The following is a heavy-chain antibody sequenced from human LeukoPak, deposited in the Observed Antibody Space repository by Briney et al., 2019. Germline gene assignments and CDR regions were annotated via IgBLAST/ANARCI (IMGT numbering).Heavy chain of an antibody. D-gene: IGHD3-10*01. J-gene: IGHJ3*02. Sequence: GASVKVSCKASGYTLTSYYMHWVRQAPGQGLEWMGIINSSGGSTRYAQKFQGRVTMTRDMSTSTVYMELSGLRSEDTAVYYCARGKGSGSYYDAFDIWGQGTMATVSS. V-gene: IGHV1-46*01. CDR2: INSSGGST. CDR3: ARGKGSGSYYDAFDI. CDR1: GYTLTSYY.